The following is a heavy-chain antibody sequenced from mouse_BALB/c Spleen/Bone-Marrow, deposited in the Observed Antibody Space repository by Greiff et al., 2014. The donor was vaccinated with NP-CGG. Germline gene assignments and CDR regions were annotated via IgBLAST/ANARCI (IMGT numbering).Heavy chain of an antibody. Sequence: QVQLQQPGAELVRPGASVRLSCKASGYSFTSYWMNWVKQRPRQGLEWIGMIHLSDSESRLNQKFKDKATLTVDKSSSTAYMQLSSPTSEDSAVYYCTRYDLTTRAFAYWGQGTLVTVSA. J-gene: IGHJ3*01. CDR3: TRYDLTTRAFAY. D-gene: IGHD3-3*01. CDR2: IHLSDSES. CDR1: GYSFTSYW. V-gene: IGHV1-52*01.